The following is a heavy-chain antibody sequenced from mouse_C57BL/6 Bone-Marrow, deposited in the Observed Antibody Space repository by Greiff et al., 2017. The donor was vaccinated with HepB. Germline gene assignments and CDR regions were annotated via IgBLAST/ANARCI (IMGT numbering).Heavy chain of an antibody. V-gene: IGHV2-4*01. J-gene: IGHJ1*03. CDR2: IWRGGST. Sequence: QVQLQQSGPGLVQPSQSLSITCTVSGFSLTSYGVHWVRQPPGKGLEWLGVIWRGGSTTNNAAFIYRLSISKDNTKSQIVFIMNSLQADDTAIYYCAKMVWDWYFDVWGTGTTVTVSS. CDR1: GFSLTSYG. CDR3: AKMVWDWYFDV. D-gene: IGHD4-1*01.